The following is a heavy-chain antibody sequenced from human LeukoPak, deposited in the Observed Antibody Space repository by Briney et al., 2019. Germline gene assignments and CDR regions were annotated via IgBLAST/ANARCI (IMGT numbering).Heavy chain of an antibody. CDR1: GYTFTTYE. J-gene: IGHJ4*02. Sequence: ASVIVSCKASGYTFTTYEIHWVRQATGQGLEWMGWMNPNSGNTGYAQKFHGRVIITRNPSINTAYMELSSLRAEDTAVYYCAKDLPGGEDDYWGQGTLVTVSS. V-gene: IGHV1-8*01. CDR3: AKDLPGGEDDY. D-gene: IGHD3-16*01. CDR2: MNPNSGNT.